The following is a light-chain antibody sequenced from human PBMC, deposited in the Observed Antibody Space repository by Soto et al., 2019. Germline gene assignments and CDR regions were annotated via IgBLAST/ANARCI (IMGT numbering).Light chain of an antibody. CDR2: EVN. J-gene: IGLJ2*01. CDR1: SSDVGGYNY. V-gene: IGLV2-8*01. CDR3: NSYAGSSHVV. Sequence: QSALTQPPSASGSPGQSVTISCTGTSSDVGGYNYVSWYQQHPGKAPKLIIYEVNNRPSGVPDRFSGSKSGNTASLTVSGLQAEDEADYYCNSYAGSSHVVFGGGTKLTVL.